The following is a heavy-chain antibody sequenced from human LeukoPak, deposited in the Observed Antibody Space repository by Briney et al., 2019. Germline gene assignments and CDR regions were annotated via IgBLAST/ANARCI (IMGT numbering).Heavy chain of an antibody. D-gene: IGHD2-2*02. CDR1: GYTFSDFD. CDR2: MNPNSGNT. J-gene: IGHJ4*02. V-gene: IGHV1-8*01. Sequence: ASVNVSCKASGYTFSDFDINWVRQATGQGAEWIGWMNPNSGNTGYAQKFQGRVTMTRISSISTAYMEVSGLRPDDTAVYYCARGSRDCSSASCYNYWGQGSLVTVSS. CDR3: ARGSRDCSSASCYNY.